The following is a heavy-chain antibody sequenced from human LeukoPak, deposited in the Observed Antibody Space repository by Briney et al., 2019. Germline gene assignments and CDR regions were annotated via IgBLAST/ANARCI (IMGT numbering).Heavy chain of an antibody. J-gene: IGHJ3*02. CDR3: ARHRAYCSGGSCYRNDAFDI. Sequence: GDSLKISCKGSGYSFTSYWIGWVRQMPGKGLEWMGIFYPGDSDTRYSPSFQGQITISADKSISTAYLQWSSLKASDTAMYYCARHRAYCSGGSCYRNDAFDIWGQGTMVTVSS. V-gene: IGHV5-51*01. CDR1: GYSFTSYW. D-gene: IGHD2-15*01. CDR2: FYPGDSDT.